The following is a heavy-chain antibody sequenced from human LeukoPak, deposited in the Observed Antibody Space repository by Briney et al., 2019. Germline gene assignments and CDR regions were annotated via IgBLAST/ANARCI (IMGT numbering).Heavy chain of an antibody. CDR1: GFTVSSNY. J-gene: IGHJ4*02. CDR3: ARDFLGLGDY. CDR2: IYSDDST. Sequence: GGSLRLSCAASGFTVSSNYMSWVRQAPGKGLEWVSVIYSDDSTYYADSVKGRFTISRDNSKNTLYLQMNSLRAEDTAVYYCARDFLGLGDYWGQGTLVTVSS. V-gene: IGHV3-66*01. D-gene: IGHD2/OR15-2a*01.